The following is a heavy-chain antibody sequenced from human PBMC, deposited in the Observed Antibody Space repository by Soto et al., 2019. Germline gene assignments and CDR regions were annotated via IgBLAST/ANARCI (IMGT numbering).Heavy chain of an antibody. CDR1: GDSISSINW. CDR2: VYHTGTT. V-gene: IGHV4-4*02. J-gene: IGHJ5*01. D-gene: IGHD3-3*01. Sequence: QVQLQESGPGLVKPSGTLSLTCDVSGDSISSINWWIWVRRPPGKGMQWIGEVYHTGTTNYNPSLNRRVTISIDKSQNHLSLNLTSVTAADKAVYFFARAPGFLAISLLDTWGQGALVTVSS. CDR3: ARAPGFLAISLLDT.